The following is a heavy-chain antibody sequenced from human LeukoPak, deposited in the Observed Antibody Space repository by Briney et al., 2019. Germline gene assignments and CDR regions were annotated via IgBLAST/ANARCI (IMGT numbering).Heavy chain of an antibody. D-gene: IGHD2-15*01. CDR2: IIPIFGTA. CDR3: ARVGEAPDIGGYYFDY. J-gene: IGHJ4*02. V-gene: IGHV1-69*13. CDR1: GGTFSSYA. Sequence: SVKVSCKASGGTFSSYAISWVRQAPGQGLEWMGGIIPIFGTANYAQKFQGRVTITADESTSTAHMELSSLRSEDTAVYYCARVGEAPDIGGYYFDYWGQGTLVTVSS.